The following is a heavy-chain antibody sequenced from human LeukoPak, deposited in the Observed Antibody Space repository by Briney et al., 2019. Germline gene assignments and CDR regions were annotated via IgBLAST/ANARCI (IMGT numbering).Heavy chain of an antibody. V-gene: IGHV1-58*01. Sequence: SVKVSCKASGFTFTSSAVQWVRQARGQRLEWIGWIVVGSGNTNYAQKFQERVTITRDMSTSTAYMELSSLRSEDTAVYYCARVGGYSSGWYDNWFDPWGQGTLVTVSS. CDR1: GFTFTSSA. D-gene: IGHD6-19*01. CDR3: ARVGGYSSGWYDNWFDP. CDR2: IVVGSGNT. J-gene: IGHJ5*02.